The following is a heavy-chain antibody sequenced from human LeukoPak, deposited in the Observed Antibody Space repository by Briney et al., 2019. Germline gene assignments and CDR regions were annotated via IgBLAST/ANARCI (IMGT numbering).Heavy chain of an antibody. D-gene: IGHD2-2*01. CDR1: GYTLTELS. J-gene: IGHJ3*02. CDR3: ARNNPAATYTFDI. V-gene: IGHV1-24*01. Sequence: SVKVYWKVSGYTLTELSMHWVRQAPGKGLEWMGGFDPEDGETIYAQKFQGRVTMTEDTATDTAYMELSSLRSEDTAVYYCARNNPAATYTFDIWGQGTTVTVSS. CDR2: FDPEDGET.